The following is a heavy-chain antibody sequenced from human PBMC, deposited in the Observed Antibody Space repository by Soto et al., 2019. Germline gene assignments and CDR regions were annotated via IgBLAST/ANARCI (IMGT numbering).Heavy chain of an antibody. CDR3: AREVEMANRP. CDR2: ISAYNGNT. V-gene: IGHV1-18*04. Sequence: GASVKVSCKASGYTFTSYYMHWVRQAPGQGLEWMGWISAYNGNTNYAQKLQGRVTMTTDTSTSTAYMELRSLRSDDTAVYYCAREVEMANRPWGQGTLVTVSS. CDR1: GYTFTSYY. J-gene: IGHJ5*02. D-gene: IGHD5-12*01.